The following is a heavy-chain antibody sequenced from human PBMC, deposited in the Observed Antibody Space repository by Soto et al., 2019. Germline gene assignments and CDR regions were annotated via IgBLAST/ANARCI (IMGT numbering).Heavy chain of an antibody. V-gene: IGHV3-23*01. J-gene: IGHJ3*02. CDR3: AKTRRFNLDAFDI. CDR2: ISGSGGST. Sequence: EVQLLESGGGLVQPGGSLRLSCAASGFTFSSYAMSWVRQAPGKGLEWVSAISGSGGSTYYADSVKGRFTISRDNSKNTLHLQMNSLRAEDTAVYYCAKTRRFNLDAFDIWGQGTMVTVSS. CDR1: GFTFSSYA.